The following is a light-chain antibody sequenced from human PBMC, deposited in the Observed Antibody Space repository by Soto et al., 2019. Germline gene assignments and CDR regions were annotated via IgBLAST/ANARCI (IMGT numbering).Light chain of an antibody. Sequence: DIQLTQSPSFLSASVGDRVTITCRASQAFSSYLAWYQQKPGKAPKLLIYAASTLQSGVPSRFSGSGSGTEFTLTISSLQPEDFATYYCQQLNSYPTFGPGTKVEIK. CDR3: QQLNSYPT. J-gene: IGKJ3*01. V-gene: IGKV1-9*01. CDR2: AAS. CDR1: QAFSSY.